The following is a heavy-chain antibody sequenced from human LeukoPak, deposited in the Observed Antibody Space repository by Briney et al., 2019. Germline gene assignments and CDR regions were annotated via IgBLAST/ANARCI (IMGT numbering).Heavy chain of an antibody. CDR3: AREASLALDS. V-gene: IGHV4-61*02. D-gene: IGHD3-10*01. CDR1: GGSISSTSYY. Sequence: QVQLQESGPGLVKPSQTLSLTCTVSGGSISSTSYYWSWIRQPAGQGLEWIGRIYSSGSTNYNPSLKSRVTISVEMSNNQFSLKLSSVTAADTAIYYCAREASLALDSWGQGTLVTVSS. CDR2: IYSSGST. J-gene: IGHJ4*02.